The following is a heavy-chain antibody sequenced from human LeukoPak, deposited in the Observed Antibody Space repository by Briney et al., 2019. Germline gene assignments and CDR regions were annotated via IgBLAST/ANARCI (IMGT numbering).Heavy chain of an antibody. V-gene: IGHV4-34*01. CDR1: GGSFSGYY. Sequence: SETLSLTCAVYGGSFSGYYWSWIRQPPGKGLEWIGEINHSGSTNYNPSLKSRVTISVDTSKNQFSLKLSSVTAADTAVYYYARGRYNWKEVDYWGQGTLVTVSS. CDR2: INHSGST. J-gene: IGHJ4*02. D-gene: IGHD1-20*01. CDR3: ARGRYNWKEVDY.